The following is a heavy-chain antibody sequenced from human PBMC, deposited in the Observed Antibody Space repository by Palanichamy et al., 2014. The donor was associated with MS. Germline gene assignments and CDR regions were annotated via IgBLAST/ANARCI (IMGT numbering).Heavy chain of an antibody. J-gene: IGHJ2*01. D-gene: IGHD3-3*01. V-gene: IGHV3-30-3*01. CDR1: GFTSVAML. CDR3: ARGKLRFLGGSGSGNWRFDL. CDR2: ISYDGDNH. Sequence: QVQLVELGEGVVQPGRSLRLSCAASGFTSVAMLCTGSPGSRQGAGVVALISYDGDNHYSADSVKGRFTISRDNSKNTLDLQMNGLRAEDTAVYYCARGKLRFLGGSGSGNWRFDLWGRGTLVTVSS.